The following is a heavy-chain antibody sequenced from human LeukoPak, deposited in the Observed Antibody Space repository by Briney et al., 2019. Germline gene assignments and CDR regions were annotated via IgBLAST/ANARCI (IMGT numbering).Heavy chain of an antibody. Sequence: GASVKVSCKASGYTFTGYYTHWVRQAPGQGLEWMGWINPNSGGTNYAQKFQGRVTMTRDTSISTAYMELSRLRSDDTAVYYCARGVNYYDSSGYYYEGAFDIWGQGTMVTVSS. J-gene: IGHJ3*02. CDR1: GYTFTGYY. V-gene: IGHV1-2*02. CDR2: INPNSGGT. D-gene: IGHD3-22*01. CDR3: ARGVNYYDSSGYYYEGAFDI.